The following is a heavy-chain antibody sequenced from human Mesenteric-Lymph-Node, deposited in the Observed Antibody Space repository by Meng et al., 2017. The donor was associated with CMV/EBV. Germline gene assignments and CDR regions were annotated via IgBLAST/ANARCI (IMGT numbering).Heavy chain of an antibody. V-gene: IGHV3-48*03. Sequence: GESLKISCAASGFTFSSYDMNWVRQAPGKGLEWVSYISGSGTATYYTDSVKGRFTISRDNAKNSLYLQMNSLRAEDTAVYYCATLFGVVIRHYYYYGMDVWGQGTTVTVSS. CDR1: GFTFSSYD. CDR3: ATLFGVVIRHYYYYGMDV. J-gene: IGHJ6*02. CDR2: ISGSGTAT. D-gene: IGHD3-3*01.